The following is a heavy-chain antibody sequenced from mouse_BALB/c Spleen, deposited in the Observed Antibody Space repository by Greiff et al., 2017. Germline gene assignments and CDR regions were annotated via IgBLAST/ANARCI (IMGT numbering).Heavy chain of an antibody. D-gene: IGHD1-2*01. CDR3: ARAGITTAGYFDV. V-gene: IGHV1-80*01. CDR2: IYPGDGDT. Sequence: VQLQQSGAELVRPGSSVKISCKASGYVFSSYWMNWVKQRPGQGLEWIGQIYPGDGDTNYNGKFKGKATLTADKSSSTAYMQLSSLTSEDSAVYFCARAGITTAGYFDVWGAGTTVTVSS. CDR1: GYVFSSYW. J-gene: IGHJ1*01.